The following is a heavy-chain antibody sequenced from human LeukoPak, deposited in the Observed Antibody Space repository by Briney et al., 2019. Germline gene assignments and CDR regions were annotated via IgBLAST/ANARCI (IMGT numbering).Heavy chain of an antibody. CDR1: GGSISSSSYY. V-gene: IGHV4-39*01. Sequence: SETLTLTCTVSGGSISSSSYYWGWIRQPPGKGLEWIGSSYYSGSTYDNPSLKSRVTISVDTSKNQFSLKLSSVTAADTAVYYCASEVTMIVVVTVPLSGSSGYFDYWGQGTLVTVSS. D-gene: IGHD3-22*01. J-gene: IGHJ4*02. CDR2: SYYSGST. CDR3: ASEVTMIVVVTVPLSGSSGYFDY.